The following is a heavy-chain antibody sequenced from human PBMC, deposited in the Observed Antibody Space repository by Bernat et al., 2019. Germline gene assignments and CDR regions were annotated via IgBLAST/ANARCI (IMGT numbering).Heavy chain of an antibody. Sequence: QLQLQESGPGLVKPSETLSLTCSVSGGSISRSSHFWGWILLPPGKGLEWIVTIYYSGSTYYNPSLKSRVTISVDTYKNQFSLKLSSVTASDTAVYYCAKGEGGSSSYYLDYWGQGTLVTVSS. D-gene: IGHD6-6*01. CDR2: IYYSGST. CDR3: AKGEGGSSSYYLDY. CDR1: GGSISRSSHF. V-gene: IGHV4-39*01. J-gene: IGHJ4*02.